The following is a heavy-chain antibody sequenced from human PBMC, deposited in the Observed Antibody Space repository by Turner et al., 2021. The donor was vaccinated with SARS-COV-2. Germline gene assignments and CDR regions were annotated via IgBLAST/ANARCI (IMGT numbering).Heavy chain of an antibody. V-gene: IGHV4-39*01. D-gene: IGHD5-12*01. CDR3: ARAPNFGGSGYFDL. J-gene: IGHJ2*01. Sequence: LQLHESGPGRVKPSETLSLTCIASGFSTRTNTYYWGWNRQPPGKGLEWIGTIYYTGSTADNPALESRVTISIDTSKSQFSLNLKSVIAADTAVYYCARAPNFGGSGYFDLWGRGTLVTVSS. CDR2: IYYTGST. CDR1: GFSTRTNTYY.